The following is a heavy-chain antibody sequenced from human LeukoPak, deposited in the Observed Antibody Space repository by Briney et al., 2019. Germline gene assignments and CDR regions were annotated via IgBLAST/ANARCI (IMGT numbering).Heavy chain of an antibody. CDR1: GFTFDDYS. D-gene: IGHD1-26*01. CDR3: VKDSPPRYSGSPPAY. J-gene: IGHJ4*02. Sequence: GRSLRLSCAASGFTFDDYSMHWVRQVPGKGLEWVSGISWNSANIGYADSVKGRFTISRDNAKNSLYLQMNSLRADDTAVYYCVKDSPPRYSGSPPAYWGQGTLVTVSS. CDR2: ISWNSANI. V-gene: IGHV3-9*01.